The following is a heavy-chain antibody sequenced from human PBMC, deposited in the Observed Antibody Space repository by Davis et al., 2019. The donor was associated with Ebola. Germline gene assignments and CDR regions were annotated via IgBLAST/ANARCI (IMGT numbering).Heavy chain of an antibody. CDR3: ARTTRDSGWFLDY. V-gene: IGHV4-34*12. CDR2: IIHSGSA. D-gene: IGHD6-19*01. CDR1: GGSFSGYY. J-gene: IGHJ4*02. Sequence: SETLSLTCAVYGGSFSGYYWGWIRQPPGKGLEWIGEIIHSGSANYNPSLKSRVTLSVDTSKNQFSLKLTSVTAADTAAYYCARTTRDSGWFLDYWGQRILVTVSS.